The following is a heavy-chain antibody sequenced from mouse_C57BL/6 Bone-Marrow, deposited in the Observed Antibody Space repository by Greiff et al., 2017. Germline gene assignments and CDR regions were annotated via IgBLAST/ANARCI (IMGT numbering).Heavy chain of an antibody. Sequence: VQLQQPGAELVKPGASVKLSCKASGYTFTSYWMQWVKQRPGQGLEWIGEIDPSDSYTNYNQKFKGKSTLTVDKSSSTAYMQLSSLTSEDSAVYYCARVYGSTYWYFDVWGTGTTVTVSS. CDR1: GYTFTSYW. D-gene: IGHD1-1*01. J-gene: IGHJ1*03. CDR2: IDPSDSYT. V-gene: IGHV1-50*01. CDR3: ARVYGSTYWYFDV.